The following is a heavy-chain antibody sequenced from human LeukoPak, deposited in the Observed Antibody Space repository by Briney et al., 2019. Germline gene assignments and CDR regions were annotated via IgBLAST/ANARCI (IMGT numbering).Heavy chain of an antibody. CDR1: GLTFSDFW. D-gene: IGHD6-13*01. V-gene: IGHV3-7*01. Sequence: PGGSLRLSCAVSGLTFSDFWMNWVRQAPGKGLEWVASIRQDGSEKTYVDSVKGRFTISRDSTKNSLFLQMNSLRAEDTAVYYCTRDGTAPGLYFDLWGQGTLVTVSS. CDR3: TRDGTAPGLYFDL. J-gene: IGHJ4*01. CDR2: IRQDGSEK.